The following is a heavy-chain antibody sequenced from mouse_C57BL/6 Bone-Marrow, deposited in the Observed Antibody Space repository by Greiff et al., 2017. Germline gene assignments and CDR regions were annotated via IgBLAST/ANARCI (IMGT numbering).Heavy chain of an antibody. V-gene: IGHV1-64*01. D-gene: IGHD2-4*01. CDR1: GYTFTNYW. Sequence: QVQLKEPGAELVKPGASVKLSCKASGYTFTNYWMHWVKQRPGQGLEWIGMMHPNGGSPDYNEKFKSEATLSVDKSSRTAYMELSSLTSEDSAVYYCARSYDYDDYTIDYWGQGTSVTVSS. J-gene: IGHJ4*01. CDR3: ARSYDYDDYTIDY. CDR2: MHPNGGSP.